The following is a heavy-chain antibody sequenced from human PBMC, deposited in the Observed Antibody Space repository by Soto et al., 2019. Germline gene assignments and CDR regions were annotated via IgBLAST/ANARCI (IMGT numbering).Heavy chain of an antibody. V-gene: IGHV3-23*01. J-gene: IGHJ6*02. Sequence: EVQLLESGGSLVQPGGSLRLSCAASGFPFSTNAMTWVRQAPGKGLEWVSSISASAGSTYYADSVKGRLTIFRDNSKHTLYLQMSSLRAEDTAISFCANGRLRYGMDVWGQGTTVTVSS. D-gene: IGHD4-17*01. CDR1: GFPFSTNA. CDR3: ANGRLRYGMDV. CDR2: ISASAGST.